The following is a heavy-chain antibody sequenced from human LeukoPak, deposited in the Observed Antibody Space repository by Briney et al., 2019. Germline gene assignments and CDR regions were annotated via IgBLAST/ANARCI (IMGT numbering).Heavy chain of an antibody. V-gene: IGHV3-21*01. D-gene: IGHD6-13*01. CDR2: ISSSSSYI. Sequence: GGSLRLSCAASGFTFSGYSMNWVRQAPGKGLEWVSSISSSSSYIYYADPVKGRFTISRDNAKNSLYLQMNSLRAEDTAVYYCARDAKYSSSWFNWFDPWGQGTLVTVSS. CDR3: ARDAKYSSSWFNWFDP. CDR1: GFTFSGYS. J-gene: IGHJ5*02.